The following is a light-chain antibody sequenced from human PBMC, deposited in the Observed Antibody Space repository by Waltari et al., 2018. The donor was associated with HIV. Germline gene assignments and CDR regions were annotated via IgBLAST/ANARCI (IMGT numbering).Light chain of an antibody. CDR3: ATWDDSLSGWV. Sequence: QSVLTQPPSASGTPGQRVPISCSGSSSNIGSNHVYWYQQIPGTTPKLLIYRNNQRPSGVPDRFSGSKSGASASLAISGLRSEDEADYYCATWDDSLSGWVFGGGTKLTVL. V-gene: IGLV1-47*01. CDR1: SSNIGSNH. J-gene: IGLJ3*02. CDR2: RNN.